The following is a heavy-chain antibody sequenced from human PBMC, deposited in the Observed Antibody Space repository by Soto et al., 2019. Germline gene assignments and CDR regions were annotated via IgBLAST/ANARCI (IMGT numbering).Heavy chain of an antibody. Sequence: QVQLQESGPGLVKPSGTLSLTCAVSGDSFSSANWWTWVRQPPGKGLEWIGDILHTGSSNLSPSLQSRVTISVDTSKNQFSLNLTSVTATDTAVYYCARSPRRVGGQWYFDYWGQGALVTVSA. V-gene: IGHV4-4*02. CDR1: GDSFSSANW. CDR3: ARSPRRVGGQWYFDY. D-gene: IGHD6-19*01. CDR2: ILHTGSS. J-gene: IGHJ4*02.